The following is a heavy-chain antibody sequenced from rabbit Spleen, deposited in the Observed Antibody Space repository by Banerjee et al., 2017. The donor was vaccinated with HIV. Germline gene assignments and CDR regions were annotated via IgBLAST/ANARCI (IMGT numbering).Heavy chain of an antibody. CDR3: ARDTGSSFSSYGMDL. CDR2: IEVGSSGFT. CDR1: GVSFSFSSY. V-gene: IGHV1S45*01. Sequence: QEQLKETGGGLVQPGGSLTLSCTASGVSFSFSSYMCWVRQAPGKGLEWIACIEVGSSGFTYFATWAKGRFTISETSSTTVTLQMTSLTVADTATYFCARDTGSSFSSYGMDLWGPGTLVTVS. J-gene: IGHJ6*01. D-gene: IGHD8-1*01.